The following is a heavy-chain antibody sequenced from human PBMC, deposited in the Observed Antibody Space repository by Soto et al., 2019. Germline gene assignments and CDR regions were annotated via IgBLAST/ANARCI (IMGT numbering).Heavy chain of an antibody. V-gene: IGHV3-23*01. J-gene: IGHJ4*02. CDR1: GFTFSSYA. CDR3: ATKMRSGSYGPFDY. Sequence: PGGSLRLSCAASGFTFSSYAMSWVRQAPGKGLEWVSAISGSGGSTYYADSVKGRFTISRDNSKDTLYLQMNSLRAEDTAVYYCATKMRSGSYGPFDYWGQGTLVTLSS. CDR2: ISGSGGST. D-gene: IGHD1-26*01.